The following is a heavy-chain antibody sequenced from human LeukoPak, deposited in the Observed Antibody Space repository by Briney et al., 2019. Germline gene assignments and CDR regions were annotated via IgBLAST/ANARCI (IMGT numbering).Heavy chain of an antibody. Sequence: SETLSLTCTVSGYSISSGSYWGWIRQPPGKGLEWIGSIYHSGSTNYNPSLKSRVTISVDTSKNQFSLKLSSVTAADTAVYYCARGGQQLVLKFDYWGQGTLVTVSS. D-gene: IGHD6-13*01. CDR1: GYSISSGSY. V-gene: IGHV4-38-2*02. CDR2: IYHSGST. CDR3: ARGGQQLVLKFDY. J-gene: IGHJ4*02.